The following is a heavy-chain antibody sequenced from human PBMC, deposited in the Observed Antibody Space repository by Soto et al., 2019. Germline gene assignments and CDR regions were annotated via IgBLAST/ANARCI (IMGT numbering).Heavy chain of an antibody. V-gene: IGHV4-59*01. CDR3: VCGYDFYFDY. D-gene: IGHD5-12*01. CDR2: FSHLGIT. J-gene: IGHJ4*02. CDR1: GDSISNYY. Sequence: SETLSLTCTVSGDSISNYYWSWIRQPPGKGLEWIGYFSHLGITKYNPSLKSRVTISADTSKNQFSLRLTSVTAADTAVYYCVCGYDFYFDYWGQGTLVTVSS.